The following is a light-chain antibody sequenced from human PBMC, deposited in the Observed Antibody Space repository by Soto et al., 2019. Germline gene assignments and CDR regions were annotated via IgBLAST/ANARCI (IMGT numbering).Light chain of an antibody. CDR2: GAS. Sequence: DIEMTQSPSSLSASVGDRVTITCRASHGISNNLAWYQQKPGKVPKLLIYGASTLQSGVPSRFSGSGSGTDFNLTISSLQPEDVATYYCQKYDSAPLTFGQGTKVEFK. J-gene: IGKJ1*01. V-gene: IGKV1-27*01. CDR1: HGISNN. CDR3: QKYDSAPLT.